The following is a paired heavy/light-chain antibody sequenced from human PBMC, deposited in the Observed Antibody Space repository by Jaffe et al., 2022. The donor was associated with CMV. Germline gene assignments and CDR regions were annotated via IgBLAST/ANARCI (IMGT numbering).Heavy chain of an antibody. Sequence: EVQLVESGGGLVQPGGSLRLSCSASGFMFNNYWMSWVRQAPGKGLEWVADIKQDGGEEYYVDSVKGRFTISRDHAKNSLYLQMNSLTNEDTAVYYCARERRGTVTINVGFDYWGQGTLVTVSS. V-gene: IGHV3-7*03. D-gene: IGHD4-17*01. J-gene: IGHJ4*02. CDR1: GFMFNNYW. CDR3: ARERRGTVTINVGFDY. CDR2: IKQDGGEE.
Light chain of an antibody. Sequence: SYELTQPPSVSVSPGQTASITCSGDKLGEKYASWYQQKPGQSPVLVIYQDDKRPSGIPERFSGSNSGNTATLTISGTQAVDEADYYCQAWDSSTGGVFGGGTKLTVL. CDR1: KLGEKY. CDR3: QAWDSSTGGV. V-gene: IGLV3-1*01. CDR2: QDD. J-gene: IGLJ2*01.